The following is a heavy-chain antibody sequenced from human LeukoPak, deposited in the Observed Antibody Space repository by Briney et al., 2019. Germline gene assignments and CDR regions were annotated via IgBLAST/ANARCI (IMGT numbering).Heavy chain of an antibody. CDR3: ATPEGWLERYYFDY. V-gene: IGHV3-23*01. D-gene: IGHD5-24*01. Sequence: GGSLRLSCAASGFTFSSYAMSWVRQAPGKGLEWVSAISGSGGSTYYVDSVKGRFTISRDNSKNTLYLQMNSLRAEDTAVYYCATPEGWLERYYFDYWGQGTLVTVST. CDR2: ISGSGGST. CDR1: GFTFSSYA. J-gene: IGHJ4*02.